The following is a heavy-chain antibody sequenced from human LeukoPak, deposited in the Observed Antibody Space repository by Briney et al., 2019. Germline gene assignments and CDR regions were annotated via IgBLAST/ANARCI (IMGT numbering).Heavy chain of an antibody. D-gene: IGHD3-10*01. J-gene: IGHJ4*02. CDR2: IKQDGTEK. CDR3: ARDGQSGGSGSYPYFDY. CDR1: GFTFSNYW. Sequence: GGSLRLSCAASGFTFSNYWMSWVRQAPGKGLERVANIKQDGTEKWYVDSVKGRFTISRDNAKNSLYLQVNSLRAEDTAIYYCARDGQSGGSGSYPYFDYWGQGTLVTVSS. V-gene: IGHV3-7*03.